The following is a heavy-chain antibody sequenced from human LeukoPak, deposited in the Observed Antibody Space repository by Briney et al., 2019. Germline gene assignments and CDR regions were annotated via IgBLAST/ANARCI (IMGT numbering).Heavy chain of an antibody. CDR2: ITSSGSSI. V-gene: IGHV3-48*03. D-gene: IGHD2-15*01. CDR3: AGPGSPNPYYYYGVDV. Sequence: GGSLRLSCVASGFTFSSYEMNWVRQAPGKGLEWVSSITSSGSSIYYADSVKGRFTISRDNAKSSLYLQMNSLRAEDTAVYYCAGPGSPNPYYYYGVDVWGQGTTVTVSS. J-gene: IGHJ6*02. CDR1: GFTFSSYE.